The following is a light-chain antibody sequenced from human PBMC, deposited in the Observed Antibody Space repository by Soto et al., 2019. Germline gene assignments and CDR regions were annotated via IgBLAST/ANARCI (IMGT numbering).Light chain of an antibody. CDR3: QTWGTGIQV. CDR2: LNSDGSH. Sequence: QPVLTQSPSASASLGASVKLTCTLSSGHSNYAIAWHQQQPEKGPRYLMKLNSDGSHNKGDGIPDRFSGSSSGAERYLTISSLQSEDEADYYCQTWGTGIQVFGGGTKRTVL. V-gene: IGLV4-69*01. CDR1: SGHSNYA. J-gene: IGLJ2*01.